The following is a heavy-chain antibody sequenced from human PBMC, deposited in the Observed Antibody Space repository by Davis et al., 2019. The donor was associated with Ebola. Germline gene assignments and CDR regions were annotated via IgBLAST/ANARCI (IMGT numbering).Heavy chain of an antibody. V-gene: IGHV3-74*01. CDR2: INSDGTNT. J-gene: IGHJ4*02. D-gene: IGHD1-26*01. Sequence: GESLKISCAASGFTFSSYGMHWVRQAPGKGLVWVSRINSDGTNTSCADSVKGRFIISRDNAKNTLYLQMSSLRAEDTAVYYCAREVPIPEWGIDYWGQGTLGTVSS. CDR1: GFTFSSYG. CDR3: AREVPIPEWGIDY.